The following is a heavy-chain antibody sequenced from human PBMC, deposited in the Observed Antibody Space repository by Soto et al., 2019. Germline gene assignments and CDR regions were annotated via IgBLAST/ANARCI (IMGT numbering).Heavy chain of an antibody. V-gene: IGHV4-31*03. CDR1: GGSISSGGYY. CDR2: IYYSGST. D-gene: IGHD6-13*01. CDR3: ARATPGYSSSWYGDWFDP. Sequence: TLSLTCTVSGGSISSGGYYWSWIRQHPGKGLEWIGYIYYSGSTYYNPSLKSRVTISVDTSKNQFSLKLSSVTAADTAVYYCARATPGYSSSWYGDWFDPWGQGTLVPVSS. J-gene: IGHJ5*02.